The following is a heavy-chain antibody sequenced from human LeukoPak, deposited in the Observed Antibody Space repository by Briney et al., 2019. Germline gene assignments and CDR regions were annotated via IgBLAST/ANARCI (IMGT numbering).Heavy chain of an antibody. CDR2: ISSTSAI. Sequence: GGSLRLSCAASGFTFSTYSMNWVRQAPGKGLGWVSYISSTSAIYYADSVKGRFTISRDNAKNSLYLQMNGLRAEDTAVYYCARDLNWCFDYWGQGTLVTVSS. V-gene: IGHV3-48*04. J-gene: IGHJ4*02. CDR3: ARDLNWCFDY. D-gene: IGHD2-15*01. CDR1: GFTFSTYS.